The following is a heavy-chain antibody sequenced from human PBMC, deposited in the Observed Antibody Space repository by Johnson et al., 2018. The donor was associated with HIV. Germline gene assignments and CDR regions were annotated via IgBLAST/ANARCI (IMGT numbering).Heavy chain of an antibody. Sequence: EVQLVESGGGVVRPGGSLRLSCAASGFQIDDYAMHWVRQAPGKGLEWVSGISWNSGSIGYADSVKGRFTISRDNAKNSLYLQMNSLRAGDTAVYYCARGRGVGRPIQKWLGAAFDIWGQGTMVTVSS. D-gene: IGHD5-18*01. J-gene: IGHJ3*02. CDR1: GFQIDDYA. CDR3: ARGRGVGRPIQKWLGAAFDI. CDR2: ISWNSGSI. V-gene: IGHV3-9*01.